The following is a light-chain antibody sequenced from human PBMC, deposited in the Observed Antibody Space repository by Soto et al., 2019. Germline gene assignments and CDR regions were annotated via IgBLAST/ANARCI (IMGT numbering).Light chain of an antibody. V-gene: IGKV1-5*03. CDR2: KAS. CDR1: QSIATW. J-gene: IGKJ1*01. Sequence: DIQMTQSPSTLSASVGDRVTISCRASQSIATWLAWYQQKPGKAPKLLIYKASTLESGVPSRFSGSGSETDFTLTISSLQPDDFATYSCQQYNGYLWTFAQGTKVEIK. CDR3: QQYNGYLWT.